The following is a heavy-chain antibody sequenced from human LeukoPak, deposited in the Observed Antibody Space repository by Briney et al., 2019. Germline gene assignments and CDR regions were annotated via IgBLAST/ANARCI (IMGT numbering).Heavy chain of an antibody. V-gene: IGHV3-53*01. CDR3: ATDHDYGDRRY. J-gene: IGHJ4*02. Sequence: GGSLRLSCAASGFTVSSNYMSWVRQAPGKGLEWVSVIYGGGSTYYADSVKGRFTISRDNSKNTLYLQMNSLRAEDTAVYYCATDHDYGDRRYWGQGTLVTVSS. CDR2: IYGGGST. D-gene: IGHD4-17*01. CDR1: GFTVSSNY.